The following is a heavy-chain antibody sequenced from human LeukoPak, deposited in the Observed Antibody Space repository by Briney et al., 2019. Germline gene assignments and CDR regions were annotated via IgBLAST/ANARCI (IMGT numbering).Heavy chain of an antibody. V-gene: IGHV4-34*01. CDR3: ARALYDYVRGSYPTY. J-gene: IGHJ4*02. D-gene: IGHD3-16*02. CDR2: INHSGST. Sequence: SETLSLTCAVYGGSFSGYYWSWIRQPPGKGLEWIGEINHSGSTNYNPSLKSRVTISVDTSKNQFSLKLSSVTAADTAVYYCARALYDYVRGSYPTYWGQGTLVTVSS. CDR1: GGSFSGYY.